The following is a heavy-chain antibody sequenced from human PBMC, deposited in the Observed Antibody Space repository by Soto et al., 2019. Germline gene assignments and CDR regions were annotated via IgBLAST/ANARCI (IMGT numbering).Heavy chain of an antibody. CDR2: IKQDGSEK. CDR3: AREIKTTAIKYYYYGMDV. V-gene: IGHV3-7*01. D-gene: IGHD4-4*01. Sequence: GGSLRLSCAASGFTFSSYWMNWGRQDPGKWLEWVANIKQDGSEKYYVDSVKGRFTISRDNAKNSLYLQMNSLRAEDTAVYYCAREIKTTAIKYYYYGMDVWGQGTTVTVSS. CDR1: GFTFSSYW. J-gene: IGHJ6*02.